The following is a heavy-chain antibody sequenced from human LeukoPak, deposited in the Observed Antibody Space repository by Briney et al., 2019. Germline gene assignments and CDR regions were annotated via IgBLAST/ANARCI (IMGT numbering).Heavy chain of an antibody. V-gene: IGHV3-66*04. CDR3: AGQWSVTALGRFDY. D-gene: IGHD2-21*02. J-gene: IGHJ4*02. Sequence: GGSLRLSCAASGFTVSSNYMSWVRQAPGKGLEWVSVIYSGGSTYYADSVKGRFTISRDNSKNTLYLQMNSLRAEDTAVYYCAGQWSVTALGRFDYWGQGALVTVSS. CDR1: GFTVSSNY. CDR2: IYSGGST.